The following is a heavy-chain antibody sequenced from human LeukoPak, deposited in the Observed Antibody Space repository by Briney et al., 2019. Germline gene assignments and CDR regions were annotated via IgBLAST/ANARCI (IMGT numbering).Heavy chain of an antibody. CDR2: IIPIFGTA. J-gene: IGHJ4*02. Sequence: ASGKVSCKASGRTFSSYAISWVRQAPGQGLEWMGGIIPIFGTANYAQKFQGRVTITADESTSTAYMELSSLRSEDTAVYYCARTYDSSGSVPPDYFDYWGQGTLVTVSS. CDR1: GRTFSSYA. CDR3: ARTYDSSGSVPPDYFDY. D-gene: IGHD3-22*01. V-gene: IGHV1-69*13.